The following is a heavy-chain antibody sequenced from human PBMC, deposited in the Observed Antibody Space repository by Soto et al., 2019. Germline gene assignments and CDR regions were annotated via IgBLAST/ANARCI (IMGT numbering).Heavy chain of an antibody. CDR2: IWYDGSNK. Sequence: QVQLVESGGGMVQPGRSLRLSCAASRFTFSTYGMHWVRQAPGKGLEWVAVIWYDGSNKYYADSVKGRFTISRDNSKNPRFLQMNSLRAEDAAVYYCAGWVDSYGQGLDYWGQGTLVTVSS. V-gene: IGHV3-33*01. J-gene: IGHJ4*02. CDR1: RFTFSTYG. CDR3: AGWVDSYGQGLDY. D-gene: IGHD5-18*01.